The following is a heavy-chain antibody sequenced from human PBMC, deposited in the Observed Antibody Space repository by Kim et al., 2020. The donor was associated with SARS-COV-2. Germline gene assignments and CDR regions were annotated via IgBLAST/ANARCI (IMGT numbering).Heavy chain of an antibody. V-gene: IGHV4-34*01. CDR2: INHSGST. Sequence: SETLSLTCAVYGGSFSGYYWSWIRQPPGKGLEWIGEINHSGSTNYNPSLKSRVTISVDTSKNQFSLKLSSVTAADTAVYYCARGGVHYYGSGSYYRRDAFDIWGQGTMVTVSS. CDR1: GGSFSGYY. CDR3: ARGGVHYYGSGSYYRRDAFDI. D-gene: IGHD3-10*01. J-gene: IGHJ3*02.